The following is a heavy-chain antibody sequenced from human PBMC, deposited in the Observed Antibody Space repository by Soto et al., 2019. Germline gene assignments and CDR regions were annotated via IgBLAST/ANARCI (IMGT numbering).Heavy chain of an antibody. CDR3: ASGGDGRNSGPILGYWFVDL. CDR1: GGTFSIYG. Sequence: QVQLVQSGAEVKKPGSSVKVSCKASGGTFSIYGISWVRQAPGQGLEWMGGIIPIFGTANYAQMFQGRVTITGDESTSSVYMEVSGLGSEDTAVFYCASGGDGRNSGPILGYWFVDLWGRGPVVTVSS. CDR2: IIPIFGTA. V-gene: IGHV1-69*19. J-gene: IGHJ2*01. D-gene: IGHD3-16*01.